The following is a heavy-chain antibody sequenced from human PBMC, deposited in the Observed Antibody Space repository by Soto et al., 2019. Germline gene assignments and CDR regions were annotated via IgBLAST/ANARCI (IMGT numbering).Heavy chain of an antibody. CDR3: ARDKITGLFDY. D-gene: IGHD2-8*02. J-gene: IGHJ4*02. Sequence: PGGSLRLSCAASGFRFSTSDMHWVRQAPGKGLEWVAVICSDGGHKNFAYSMKGRFTISRDNSKDMLSLQMNSLRAADTAVYYCARDKITGLFDYWGQGTLVTVSS. CDR2: ICSDGGHK. V-gene: IGHV3-33*01. CDR1: GFRFSTSD.